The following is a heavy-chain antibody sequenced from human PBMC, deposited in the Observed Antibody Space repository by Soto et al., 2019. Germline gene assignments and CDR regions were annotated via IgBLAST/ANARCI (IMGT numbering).Heavy chain of an antibody. J-gene: IGHJ4*02. V-gene: IGHV4-4*07. D-gene: IGHD1-26*01. CDR2: IYASGST. CDR1: GGSISGYY. CDR3: ARDRAPGGIGAYFDY. Sequence: SETLSLTCAVSGGSISGYYWSWVRQPAGKGLEWIGHIYASGSTNYNPSLKSRVTMSVDTSKNQFSLKLSSVTAADTAVYYCARDRAPGGIGAYFDYWGQGTLVTVSS.